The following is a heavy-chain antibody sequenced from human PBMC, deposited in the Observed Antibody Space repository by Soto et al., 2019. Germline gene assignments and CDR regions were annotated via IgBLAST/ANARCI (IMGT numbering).Heavy chain of an antibody. Sequence: QVQMEESGPGLVKPSQTLSLTCTVSGGSISSDYYWSWIRQPPGKGLEWMGYIYYSGSTYYNPSLKRRVTSSVDTSKNQFSLKLGSVTAADTAVYYCARAPYRGSNSRGAFDIWGPGTMVSVSS. V-gene: IGHV4-30-4*01. CDR1: GGSISSDYY. D-gene: IGHD2-2*01. CDR2: IYYSGST. J-gene: IGHJ3*02. CDR3: ARAPYRGSNSRGAFDI.